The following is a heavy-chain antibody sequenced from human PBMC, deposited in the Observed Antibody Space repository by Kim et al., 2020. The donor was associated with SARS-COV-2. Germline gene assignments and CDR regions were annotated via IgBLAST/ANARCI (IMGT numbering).Heavy chain of an antibody. CDR2: INPSGGST. CDR1: GYTFTSYY. J-gene: IGHJ4*02. V-gene: IGHV1-46*01. D-gene: IGHD7-27*01. CDR3: ARGELTGDRTGFIYFDY. Sequence: ASVKVSCKASGYTFTSYYMHWVRQAPGQGLEWMGIINPSGGSTSYAQKFQGRVTMTRDTSTSTVYMELSSLRSEDTAVYYCARGELTGDRTGFIYFDYWGQGTLVTVSS.